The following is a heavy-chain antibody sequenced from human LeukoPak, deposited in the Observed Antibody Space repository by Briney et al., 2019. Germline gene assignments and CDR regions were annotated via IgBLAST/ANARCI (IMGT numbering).Heavy chain of an antibody. CDR1: GGTFSSYA. Sequence: ASVKVSCKASGGTFSSYAISWVRQAPGQGLEWMGGIIPIFGTANYAQKFQGRVTITTDESTSTAYMELSSLRSEDTAVYYCAGEGYYDSSGYYSFDYWGQGTLVTVSS. V-gene: IGHV1-69*05. CDR3: AGEGYYDSSGYYSFDY. D-gene: IGHD3-22*01. CDR2: IIPIFGTA. J-gene: IGHJ4*02.